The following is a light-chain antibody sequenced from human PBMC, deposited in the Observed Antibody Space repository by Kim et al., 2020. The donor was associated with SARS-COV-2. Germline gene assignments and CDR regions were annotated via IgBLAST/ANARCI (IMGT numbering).Light chain of an antibody. CDR2: DNN. V-gene: IGLV1-51*01. CDR3: GTWDSSLSAYV. CDR1: SSNFGSNY. Sequence: GQKVIISCSGSSSNFGSNYVSWYQQLPGTAPKLLIYDNNKRPSGIPDRFSGSKSGTSATLGITGLQTGDEADYYCGTWDSSLSAYVFGTGTKVTVL. J-gene: IGLJ1*01.